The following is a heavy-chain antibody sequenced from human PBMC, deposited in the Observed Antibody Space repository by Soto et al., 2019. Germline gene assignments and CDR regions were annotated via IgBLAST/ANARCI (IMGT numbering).Heavy chain of an antibody. CDR1: GFTFTSSA. V-gene: IGHV1-58*01. D-gene: IGHD3-22*01. CDR3: AAVRYYYDSSGYSDAFDI. CDR2: IVVGSGNT. Sequence: GASVKVSCKASGFTFTSSAVQWVRQARGQRLEWIGWIVVGSGNTNYAQKLQERVTITMDMSTSTAYMELSSLRSEDTAVYYCAAVRYYYDSSGYSDAFDIWGQGTMVTVSS. J-gene: IGHJ3*02.